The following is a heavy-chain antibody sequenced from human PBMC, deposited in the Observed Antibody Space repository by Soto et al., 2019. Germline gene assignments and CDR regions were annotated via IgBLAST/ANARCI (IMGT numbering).Heavy chain of an antibody. CDR1: GYTLSGYY. D-gene: IGHD2-2*02. CDR2: INPNSGGT. V-gene: IGHV1-2*02. Sequence: ASVKVSCKASGYTLSGYYIHGLRQAPGQGLEWMGWINPNSGGTNYAQKFQGRVTVTRDTPTSTAYMELSRLTSDDTAAYYCARSLTEGYCTITGCYTRPLYGMDVWGQGTTVTVSS. CDR3: ARSLTEGYCTITGCYTRPLYGMDV. J-gene: IGHJ6*02.